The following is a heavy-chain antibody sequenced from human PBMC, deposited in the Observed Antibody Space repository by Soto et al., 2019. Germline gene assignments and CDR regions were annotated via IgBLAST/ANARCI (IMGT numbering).Heavy chain of an antibody. CDR3: ATRFFDY. J-gene: IGHJ4*02. Sequence: PSETLSLTCAVYGGSFSGYYWSWIRQPPGKGLEWIGEINHSGSTNYNPSLKSRVTISVGTSKNQFSLKPSSVTAADTAVYYCATRFFDYWGQGTLVTVSS. CDR1: GGSFSGYY. V-gene: IGHV4-34*01. D-gene: IGHD3-3*01. CDR2: INHSGST.